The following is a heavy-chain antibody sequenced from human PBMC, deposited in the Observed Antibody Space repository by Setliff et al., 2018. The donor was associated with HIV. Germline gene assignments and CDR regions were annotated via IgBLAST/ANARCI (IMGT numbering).Heavy chain of an antibody. J-gene: IGHJ4*02. CDR1: GYSFPTYW. CDR3: ARVDMGYYYDSSGYSHFDH. V-gene: IGHV5-51*07. Sequence: GESLTISCKGSGYSFPTYWIAWVHQMPGKGLEWMGVIYPDESDSRYSPSFRGQVTISADKSINTAYLQWSSLKASDTAMYYCARVDMGYYYDSSGYSHFDHWGQGTLVTVSS. CDR2: IYPDESDS. D-gene: IGHD3-22*01.